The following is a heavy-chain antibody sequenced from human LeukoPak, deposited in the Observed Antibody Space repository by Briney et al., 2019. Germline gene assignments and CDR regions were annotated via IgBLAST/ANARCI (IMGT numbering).Heavy chain of an antibody. CDR1: GFTIRNAW. D-gene: IGHD2-2*03. CDR3: TTGGRWILLFDY. J-gene: IGHJ4*02. CDR2: IKSKTDGGTT. V-gene: IGHV3-15*01. Sequence: PGGSLRLSCAASGFTIRNAWMSWVRQAPGRGLEWVGRIKSKTDGGTTDYAAPVKGRFTISRDDSKNTLYLQMNSLKTEDTAVYYCTTGGRWILLFDYWGQGTLVTVSS.